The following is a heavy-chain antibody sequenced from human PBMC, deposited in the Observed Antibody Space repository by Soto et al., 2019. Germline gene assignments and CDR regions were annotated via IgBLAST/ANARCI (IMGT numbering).Heavy chain of an antibody. J-gene: IGHJ6*02. CDR2: ISSSSSYI. V-gene: IGHV3-21*01. Sequence: EVQLVESGGGLVKPGGSLRLSCAASGFTFSSYSMNWVRQAPGKGLEWVSSISSSSSYIYYADSVKGRFTISRDNAKNSLYLKMNSLRAEDTAVYYCARDSMEMATIRSAGGYYYYGMDVWGQGTTVTVSS. D-gene: IGHD5-12*01. CDR3: ARDSMEMATIRSAGGYYYYGMDV. CDR1: GFTFSSYS.